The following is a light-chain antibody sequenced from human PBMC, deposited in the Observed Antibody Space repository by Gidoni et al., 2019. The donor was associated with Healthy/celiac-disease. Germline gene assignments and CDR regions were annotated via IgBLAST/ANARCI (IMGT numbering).Light chain of an antibody. CDR1: SGSIASNY. CDR3: QSYDSSNHVV. CDR2: ADN. Sequence: NFMLTQPHSVSESPGQTVTISCTRRSGSIASNYVQWYQQRPGSAPTTVIYADNQRPSGVPDRFSGSIDSSSNSASLTISGLKTEDEADYYCQSYDSSNHVVFGGGTTLTVL. V-gene: IGLV6-57*04. J-gene: IGLJ2*01.